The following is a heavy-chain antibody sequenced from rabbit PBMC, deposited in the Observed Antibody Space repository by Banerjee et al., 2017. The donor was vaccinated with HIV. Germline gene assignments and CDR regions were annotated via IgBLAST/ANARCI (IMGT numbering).Heavy chain of an antibody. V-gene: IGHV1S45*01. Sequence: QEQLEESGGDLVKPGGSLTLTCTASGFDFSSNVICWVRQAPGKGLEWIAYINTGSGSTDYASWVNGRFTISKASSTTVTLQMTSLTAADTATYFCARGGNAMGDGYNLWGPGTLVTVS. CDR1: GFDFSSNV. CDR2: INTGSGST. CDR3: ARGGNAMGDGYNL. D-gene: IGHD3-1*01. J-gene: IGHJ4*01.